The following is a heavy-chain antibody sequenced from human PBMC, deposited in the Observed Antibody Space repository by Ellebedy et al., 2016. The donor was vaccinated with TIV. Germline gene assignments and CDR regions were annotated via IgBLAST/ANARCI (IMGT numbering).Heavy chain of an antibody. J-gene: IGHJ3*02. D-gene: IGHD4-17*01. Sequence: GESLKISCAASGFTFRNFGIHWVRQAPGKGLDWVAFISYDGAKTYYVDSVKGRFTISRDNSKNTVSLQMNSLRGEDTAVYYCAKSKTVTTPLTTFNIWGQGTEVSVSS. CDR3: AKSKTVTTPLTTFNI. CDR2: ISYDGAKT. V-gene: IGHV3-30*18. CDR1: GFTFRNFG.